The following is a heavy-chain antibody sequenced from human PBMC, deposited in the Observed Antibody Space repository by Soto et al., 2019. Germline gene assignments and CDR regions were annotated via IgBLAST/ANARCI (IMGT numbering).Heavy chain of an antibody. D-gene: IGHD2-15*01. J-gene: IGHJ4*02. CDR2: IYYSGST. CDR3: ARRARPMGCSGGSCYDPSFDY. CDR1: GGSISSSSYY. Sequence: QLQLQESGPGLVKPSETLSLTCTVSGGSISSSSYYWGWIRQPPGKGLEWIGSIYYSGSTYYNPSLKSRVTISVDTSKTQFSPKLSSVTAADPAVYYCARRARPMGCSGGSCYDPSFDYWGQGTLVTVSS. V-gene: IGHV4-39*01.